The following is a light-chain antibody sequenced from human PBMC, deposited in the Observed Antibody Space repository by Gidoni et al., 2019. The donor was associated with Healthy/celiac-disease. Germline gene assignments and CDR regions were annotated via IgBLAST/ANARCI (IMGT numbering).Light chain of an antibody. V-gene: IGKV1-39*01. Sequence: DIQMTQSPSSLPASVGDRVTITCRASQSISSYLNWYQQKPGKAPKLLIYAASSLQSGVPSRFSGSGSGTDFTLTISSLQPEDFATYYCQQSYSTPPLTFGGXTKVEIK. CDR3: QQSYSTPPLT. J-gene: IGKJ4*01. CDR1: QSISSY. CDR2: AAS.